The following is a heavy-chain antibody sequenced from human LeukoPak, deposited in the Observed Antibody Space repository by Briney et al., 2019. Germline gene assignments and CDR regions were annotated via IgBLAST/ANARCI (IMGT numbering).Heavy chain of an antibody. CDR1: GFTFNRYS. J-gene: IGHJ4*02. Sequence: PGGSLRLSCAASGFTFNRYSMNWVRQAPGKGLEWISYISSRSSSIYYADSVKGRFTISRDNAKNSLYLQMNSLRAEDTAVYYCARAPRGLYGDFVGAYFDYWGQGTLVTVSS. CDR3: ARAPRGLYGDFVGAYFDY. CDR2: ISSRSSSI. V-gene: IGHV3-48*01. D-gene: IGHD4-17*01.